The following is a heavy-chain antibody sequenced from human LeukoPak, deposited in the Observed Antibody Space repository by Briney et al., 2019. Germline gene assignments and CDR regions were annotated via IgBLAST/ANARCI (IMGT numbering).Heavy chain of an antibody. D-gene: IGHD6-13*01. Sequence: GGSLRLSCAASGFTFSSYWMSWVRQAPGKGLEWLANIKQDGSEKYYVDFVKGRVTISRDNAKNSLYLQMNSLRAEDTAVYYCARSLYPSGSFFDYWGQGTLVTVSS. J-gene: IGHJ4*02. V-gene: IGHV3-7*01. CDR3: ARSLYPSGSFFDY. CDR2: IKQDGSEK. CDR1: GFTFSSYW.